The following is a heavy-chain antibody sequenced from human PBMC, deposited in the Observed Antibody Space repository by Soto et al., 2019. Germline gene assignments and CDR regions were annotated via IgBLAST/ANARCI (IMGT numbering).Heavy chain of an antibody. CDR1: GVPISSSSW. D-gene: IGHD3-10*01. Sequence: QVQLQESGPGLVKPSGTLSLTCTVSGVPISSSSWWTWVRQPPGKGLEWVGEIYHSGCTNYNPSLKSRVAISVDKSKNQFSLKLTSVTAADTAVYYCAGGFGSGHYDYWGQGTLVTVSS. V-gene: IGHV4-4*02. J-gene: IGHJ4*02. CDR2: IYHSGCT. CDR3: AGGFGSGHYDY.